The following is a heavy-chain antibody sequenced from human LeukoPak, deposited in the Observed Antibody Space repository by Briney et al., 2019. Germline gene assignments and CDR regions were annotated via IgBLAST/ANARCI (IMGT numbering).Heavy chain of an antibody. CDR3: AREWAASVDY. Sequence: SETLSLTCTVSGGSISSGSYYWSWIRQPAGKGLEWIGRIYTSGSTNYNPSLKSRVTMSVDTSKNQFSLKLSSVTAADTAVYYCAREWAASVDYWGQGTLVTVSS. J-gene: IGHJ4*02. D-gene: IGHD6-13*01. CDR2: IYTSGST. V-gene: IGHV4-61*02. CDR1: GGSISSGSYY.